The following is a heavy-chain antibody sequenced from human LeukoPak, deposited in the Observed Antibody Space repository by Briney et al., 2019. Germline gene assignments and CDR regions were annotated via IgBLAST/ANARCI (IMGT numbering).Heavy chain of an antibody. CDR2: IYSGGST. D-gene: IGHD2-2*01. CDR3: ARSQGYQLPFDY. V-gene: IGHV3-53*01. J-gene: IGHJ4*02. CDR1: GFTVSSNY. Sequence: PGGSLRLSCAASGFTVSSNYMSWVRQAPGKGLEWVSVIYSGGSTYYPDSVKGRFTISRDNSKNTLYLQMNSLRAEDTAVYYCARSQGYQLPFDYWGQGTLVTVSS.